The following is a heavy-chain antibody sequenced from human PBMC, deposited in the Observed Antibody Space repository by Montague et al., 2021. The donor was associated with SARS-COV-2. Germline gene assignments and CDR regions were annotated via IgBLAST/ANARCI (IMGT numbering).Heavy chain of an antibody. D-gene: IGHD1-26*01. J-gene: IGHJ4*02. Sequence: SLRLSCAASGFTFSSYAMHWVRQAPGKGLEWVAVISYDGSNKYYADSVKGRFTISRDNSKNTLYLQMNSLRAEDTAVYYCARVYGGSYRGRIDYWGQGTRVTVSA. V-gene: IGHV3-30-3*01. CDR2: ISYDGSNK. CDR3: ARVYGGSYRGRIDY. CDR1: GFTFSSYA.